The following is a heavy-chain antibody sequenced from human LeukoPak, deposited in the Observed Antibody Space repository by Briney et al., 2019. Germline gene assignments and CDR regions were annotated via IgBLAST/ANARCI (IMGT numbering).Heavy chain of an antibody. J-gene: IGHJ4*02. CDR3: SKEPAYCCADCYFLLDY. D-gene: IGHD2-21*02. CDR1: GFTFSDYT. Sequence: GGSLRLSCAASGFTFSDYTLTGVRQPPGKGLDGVSAIPGSGGRSYYADSVRGGLTIYRDSSYNTLHVQINNLTADEAAVYYLSKEPAYCCADCYFLLDYWGRGTLVTVSS. V-gene: IGHV3-23*01. CDR2: IPGSGGRS.